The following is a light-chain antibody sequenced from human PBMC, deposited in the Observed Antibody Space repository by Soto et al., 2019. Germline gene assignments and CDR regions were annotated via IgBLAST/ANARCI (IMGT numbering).Light chain of an antibody. V-gene: IGLV1-47*01. J-gene: IGLJ2*01. Sequence: QSVLTQPPSASGTPGQRVSISCSGSGSNIGSNFVYWYQQLPGAAPKLLMYRNNQRPSGVPDRFSGSKSGTSASLAISGLRSEDEGDDYCATWDDTLIGVVFGGGTKLTVL. CDR2: RNN. CDR1: GSNIGSNF. CDR3: ATWDDTLIGVV.